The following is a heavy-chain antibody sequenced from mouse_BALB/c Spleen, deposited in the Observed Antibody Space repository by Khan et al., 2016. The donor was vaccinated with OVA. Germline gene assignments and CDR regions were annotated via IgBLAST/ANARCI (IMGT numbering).Heavy chain of an antibody. CDR3: ARAGYGGFAY. J-gene: IGHJ3*01. Sequence: EVELVESGGGLVKPGGSLKLPCAASGFTFSDYYMSWVRQTPEKKLEWVATISDVGIYTNYPDSVTGRFTISRDNAKNNLYLQMSSLKSDDTAMYYCARAGYGGFAYWGQGTLVTVSA. V-gene: IGHV5-4*02. D-gene: IGHD1-1*02. CDR1: GFTFSDYY. CDR2: ISDVGIYT.